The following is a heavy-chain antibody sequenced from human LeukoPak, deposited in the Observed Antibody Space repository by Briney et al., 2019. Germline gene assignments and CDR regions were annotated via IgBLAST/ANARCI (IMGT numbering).Heavy chain of an antibody. V-gene: IGHV1-18*01. CDR1: GGTFSSYA. D-gene: IGHD1-20*01. CDR3: ARDRRITGTNVGFDY. Sequence: ASVKVSCKASGGTFSSYAISWVRQAPGQGLEWMGWISAYNGNTSYAQKLQGRVTMTTDTSTSTAYMELRSLRSDDTAVYYCARDRRITGTNVGFDYWGQGTLVTVSS. J-gene: IGHJ4*02. CDR2: ISAYNGNT.